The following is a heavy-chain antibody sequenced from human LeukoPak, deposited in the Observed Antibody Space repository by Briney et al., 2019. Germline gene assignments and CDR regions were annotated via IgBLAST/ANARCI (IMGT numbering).Heavy chain of an antibody. CDR2: IYYSGST. CDR1: GGSISSYY. J-gene: IGHJ4*02. V-gene: IGHV4-59*01. D-gene: IGHD1-7*01. CDR3: AGETGTYFDY. Sequence: SETLSLTCTVSGGSISSYYWSWIRQPPGKGLEWIGYIYYSGSTNYNPSLKSRVTISVDTSKNQFSLKLSSVTAADTAVYYCAGETGTYFDYWGQGTLVTVSS.